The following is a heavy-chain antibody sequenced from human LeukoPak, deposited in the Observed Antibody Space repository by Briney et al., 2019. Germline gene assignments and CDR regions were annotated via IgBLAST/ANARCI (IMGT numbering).Heavy chain of an antibody. CDR2: ISGSGGST. D-gene: IGHD3-22*01. Sequence: GGSLRLSCAASGFTFSSYAMSWVRQAPGKGLEWVSAISGSGGSTYYADSVKGRFTISRDNSKNTLYLQMNSLRAEDTAVYYCAKGSPSSGYPNWEYFDYWGQGTLVTVSS. J-gene: IGHJ4*02. V-gene: IGHV3-23*01. CDR1: GFTFSSYA. CDR3: AKGSPSSGYPNWEYFDY.